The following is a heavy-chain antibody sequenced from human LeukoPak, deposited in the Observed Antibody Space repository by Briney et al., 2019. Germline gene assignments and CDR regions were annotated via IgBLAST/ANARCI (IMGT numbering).Heavy chain of an antibody. D-gene: IGHD6-13*01. CDR1: GGSISSYY. CDR3: ARHRAANDY. J-gene: IGHJ4*02. V-gene: IGHV4-4*09. Sequence: SETLSLTCTVSGGSISSYYWSWIRQPPGKGLEWIGYIYTSGSTNYNPSLKSRVTISVDTSKNQFSLKLSSVTAADTAVYHCARHRAANDYWGQGTLVTVSS. CDR2: IYTSGST.